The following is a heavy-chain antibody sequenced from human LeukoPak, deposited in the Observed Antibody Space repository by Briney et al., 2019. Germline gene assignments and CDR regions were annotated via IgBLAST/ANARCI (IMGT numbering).Heavy chain of an antibody. D-gene: IGHD1-14*01. J-gene: IGHJ3*02. V-gene: IGHV4-59*01. Sequence: SETLPPTCTVSGGSITNYYWTWIRQPPGKELEWIGFIYYSGSTNYSPSLKSRVTISVDTSKNQFSLKLSSVTAADTAVYYCARGESGNHAGFFDIWGQGTMVTVSS. CDR2: IYYSGST. CDR1: GGSITNYY. CDR3: ARGESGNHAGFFDI.